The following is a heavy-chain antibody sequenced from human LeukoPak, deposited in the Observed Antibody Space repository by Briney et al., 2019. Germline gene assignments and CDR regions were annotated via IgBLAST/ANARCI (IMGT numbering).Heavy chain of an antibody. CDR1: GYSFTTYR. Sequence: GESLKISCKGSGYSFTTYRIGWVRQMPGKGLESMGIIYPGDSDTRYNPSFQGQVTISADRSISTAYLQWSSLKASDTAMYYCARLDSSGWYYFDYWGQGTLVTVSS. CDR3: ARLDSSGWYYFDY. CDR2: IYPGDSDT. V-gene: IGHV5-51*01. D-gene: IGHD6-19*01. J-gene: IGHJ4*02.